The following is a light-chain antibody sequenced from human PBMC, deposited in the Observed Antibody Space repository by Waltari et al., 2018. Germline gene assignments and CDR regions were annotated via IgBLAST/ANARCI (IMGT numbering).Light chain of an antibody. CDR1: SSNIGTNP. V-gene: IGLV1-44*01. J-gene: IGLJ3*02. CDR3: AAWDDSLKGWV. CDR2: TSN. Sequence: QSVLTQPPSASGTPGQRVSISCSGGSSNIGTNPVNWYQHLPGTAPQPHMYTSNPRPSGVPDRLSGSKSGTSASLAISGLQLQDEADYYCAAWDDSLKGWVFGGGTKVTVL.